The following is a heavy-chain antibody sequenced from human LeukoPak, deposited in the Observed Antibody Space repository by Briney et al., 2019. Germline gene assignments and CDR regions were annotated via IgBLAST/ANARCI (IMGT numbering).Heavy chain of an antibody. J-gene: IGHJ4*02. D-gene: IGHD2-21*02. CDR3: ARRDVVVTGHYFDY. V-gene: IGHV3-23*01. Sequence: GGSLRLSCAVSGFSFWSYGMSWVRQAPGKGLEWVSTTTDSGASTWHADSVKGRFTISRDNSKNTLQLQMNSLRAEDTVVYYCARRDVVVTGHYFDYWGQGILVTVSS. CDR2: TTDSGAST. CDR1: GFSFWSYG.